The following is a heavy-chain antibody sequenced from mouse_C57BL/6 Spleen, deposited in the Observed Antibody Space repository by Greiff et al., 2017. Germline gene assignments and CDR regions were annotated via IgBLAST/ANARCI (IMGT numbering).Heavy chain of an antibody. Sequence: QVQLQQPGAELVKPGASVKMSCKASGYTFTSYWITWVKQRPGQGLEWIGDIYPGSGSTNYNEKFKSKATLTVDTSSSTAYMQLSSLTSEDSAVYYCARGTDSATVVAGDAMDYWGQGTSVTVSS. CDR1: GYTFTSYW. J-gene: IGHJ4*01. V-gene: IGHV1-55*01. D-gene: IGHD1-1*01. CDR3: ARGTDSATVVAGDAMDY. CDR2: IYPGSGST.